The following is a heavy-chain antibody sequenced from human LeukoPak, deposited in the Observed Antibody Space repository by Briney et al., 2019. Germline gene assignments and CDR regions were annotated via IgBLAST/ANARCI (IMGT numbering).Heavy chain of an antibody. CDR3: ARDRHYAFDI. V-gene: IGHV3-48*01. J-gene: IGHJ3*02. Sequence: PGGSLRLSCAASGFTFSDFSMNWVRQAPGKGLEWVSYIGSSSSWTIYYADSWKGRFTISRDNAKNSLYLQMNSLRAEDTAVYYCARDRHYAFDIWGQGTMVTVSS. D-gene: IGHD1-26*01. CDR2: IGSSSSWTI. CDR1: GFTFSDFS.